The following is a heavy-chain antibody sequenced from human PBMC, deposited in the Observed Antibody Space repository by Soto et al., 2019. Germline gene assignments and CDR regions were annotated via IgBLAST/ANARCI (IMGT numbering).Heavy chain of an antibody. CDR1: GFTFSSFG. Sequence: QVQVVESGGGVVQPGRSLRLSCAASGFTFSSFGMHWVRQAPGKGLEWVSLIWYDGSKKSYGDSVKGRFTISRDNSRNTGDLEMNRLRGDDTAGQYRAAGASVYRPWNGYYPPRNGKGGRGQGAKVNGS. J-gene: IGHJ6*02. CDR2: IWYDGSKK. V-gene: IGHV3-33*01. CDR3: AAGASVYRPWNGYYPPRNGKGG. D-gene: IGHD3-3*01.